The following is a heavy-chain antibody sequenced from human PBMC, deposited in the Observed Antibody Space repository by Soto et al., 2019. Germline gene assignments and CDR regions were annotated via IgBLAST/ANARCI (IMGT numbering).Heavy chain of an antibody. V-gene: IGHV3-23*01. CDR1: GFTFSNYA. CDR2: ISASGGGT. J-gene: IGHJ4*02. Sequence: EVHLLESGGGLVQPGGSLRLSCAASGFTFSNYAMSWVRQAPGKGLEWVSAISASGGGTYYADSVRGRFTISRDNSKNTLYLQMSSLRAEDRAIYYCAKDISSGWSSSFDYWGQGTLVTVSS. D-gene: IGHD6-19*01. CDR3: AKDISSGWSSSFDY.